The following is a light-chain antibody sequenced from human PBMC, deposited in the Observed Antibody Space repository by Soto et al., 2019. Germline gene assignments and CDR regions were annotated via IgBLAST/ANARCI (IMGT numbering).Light chain of an antibody. V-gene: IGKV1-39*01. CDR1: QSISSY. J-gene: IGKJ2*01. CDR3: QQSYSTLYT. Sequence: DIQMTQSPSSLSASVGDRVTITCRASQSISSYLNWYQQKPGKAPNLMIYAASSLQSGVPSRFSGSGSGTDFTLTISSLQPEDFATYYCQQSYSTLYTCGQGTKLEIK. CDR2: AAS.